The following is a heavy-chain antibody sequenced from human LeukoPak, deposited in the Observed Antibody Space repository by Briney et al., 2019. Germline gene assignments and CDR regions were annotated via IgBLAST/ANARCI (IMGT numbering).Heavy chain of an antibody. CDR1: GFTSSSYA. D-gene: IGHD5-18*01. V-gene: IGHV3-23*01. CDR2: ISGSGGST. Sequence: PGGSLRLSCAASGFTSSSYAMSWVRQAPGKGLEWVSAISGSGGSTYYADSVKGRFTISRDNSKNTLYLQMNSLRAEDTAVYYCAKDPHTAMVSGWFDPWGQGTLVTVSS. J-gene: IGHJ5*02. CDR3: AKDPHTAMVSGWFDP.